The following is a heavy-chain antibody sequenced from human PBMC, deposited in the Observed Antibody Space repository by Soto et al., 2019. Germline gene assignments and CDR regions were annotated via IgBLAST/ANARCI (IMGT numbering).Heavy chain of an antibody. Sequence: QVQLQQWGAGLLKPPETLSLTCAVYGGPFSGYYWSWIRQPPGKGLEWIGEINHSGTTNYNPSLKRRVTISVDTSKNHFSLKVTSVTAADTAVYYCARAGDYPLTGTFDIWGQGTMVTVSS. D-gene: IGHD4-17*01. CDR2: INHSGTT. V-gene: IGHV4-34*01. CDR3: ARAGDYPLTGTFDI. CDR1: GGPFSGYY. J-gene: IGHJ3*02.